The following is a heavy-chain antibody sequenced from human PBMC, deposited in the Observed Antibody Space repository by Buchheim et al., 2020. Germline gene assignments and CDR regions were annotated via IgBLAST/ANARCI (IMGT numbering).Heavy chain of an antibody. CDR1: GYIFTSYY. V-gene: IGHV1-46*01. Sequence: VQLVQSGAEVKKPGASVKVSCKASGYIFTSYYMLWVRQAPGQGLEWMGIINPSGGSRSFAQKFQGRLTMTRDTSTSTVYMELSSLISEDTAVYYCARGRKIEYYYDGSGYGDYWGQGTL. CDR3: ARGRKIEYYYDGSGYGDY. J-gene: IGHJ4*02. D-gene: IGHD3-22*01. CDR2: INPSGGSR.